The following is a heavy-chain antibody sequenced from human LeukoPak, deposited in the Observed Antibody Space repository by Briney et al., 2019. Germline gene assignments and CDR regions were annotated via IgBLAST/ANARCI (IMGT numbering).Heavy chain of an antibody. CDR2: IYYSGST. CDR1: GGSISSYY. J-gene: IGHJ3*02. CDR3: ARDRPDLTYSSSSRAFDI. V-gene: IGHV4-39*07. Sequence: SETLSLTCTVSGGSISSYYWGWIRQPPGKGLGWIGNIYYSGSTYYNPSLKSRVTFSVDTSKNQFSLKLSSVTAADTAVYYCARDRPDLTYSSSSRAFDIWGQGTMVTVSS. D-gene: IGHD6-6*01.